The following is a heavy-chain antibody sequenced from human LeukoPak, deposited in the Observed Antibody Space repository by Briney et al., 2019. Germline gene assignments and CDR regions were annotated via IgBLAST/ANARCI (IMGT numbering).Heavy chain of an antibody. CDR1: GFTFSSYG. D-gene: IGHD2-21*02. J-gene: IGHJ6*02. CDR3: AKDHVVVTERKLYYYYGMDV. V-gene: IGHV3-30*18. Sequence: HPGGSLRLSCAASGFTFSSYGMHWVRQAPGKGLEWVAVISYDGSNKYYADSVKGRFTISRDNSKNTLYLQMNSLRAEDTAVYYCAKDHVVVTERKLYYYYGMDVWGQGTTVTVS. CDR2: ISYDGSNK.